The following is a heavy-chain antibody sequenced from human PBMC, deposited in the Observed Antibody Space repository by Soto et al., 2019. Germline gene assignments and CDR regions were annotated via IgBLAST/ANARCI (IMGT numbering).Heavy chain of an antibody. J-gene: IGHJ6*02. CDR2: ISSSGSTI. CDR1: GFTFSDYY. D-gene: IGHD1-1*01. Sequence: PGGSLRLSCAASGFTFSDYYMSWIRQAPGKGLEWVSYISSSGSTIYYADSVKGRFTISRDNAKNSLYLQMNSLRAEDTAVYYCARVGVQLERVLIRAPYYSYGMDVWGQGTTVTVS. CDR3: ARVGVQLERVLIRAPYYSYGMDV. V-gene: IGHV3-11*01.